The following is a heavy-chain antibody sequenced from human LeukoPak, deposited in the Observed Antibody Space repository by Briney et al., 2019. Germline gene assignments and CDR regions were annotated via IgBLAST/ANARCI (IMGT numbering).Heavy chain of an antibody. D-gene: IGHD6-13*01. CDR2: IKQDGSEK. CDR1: GFTFSGYW. J-gene: IGHJ5*02. Sequence: PGGSLRLSCVASGFTFSGYWLTLVRQPPGTGLEWVAIIKQDGSEKYYVVYVKGRFTISRDNAKTSLYLQMNSLRAEDTAVYYCARGPKQQLSLTPWGQGTLVTVSS. V-gene: IGHV3-7*01. CDR3: ARGPKQQLSLTP.